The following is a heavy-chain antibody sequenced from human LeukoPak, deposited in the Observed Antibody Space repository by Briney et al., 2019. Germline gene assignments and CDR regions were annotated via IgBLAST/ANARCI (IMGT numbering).Heavy chain of an antibody. CDR2: IYGGGST. CDR3: AKGPRPGSSGYPNLDY. CDR1: GFTVSSNY. Sequence: GGSLTLSCAASGFTVSSNYMNWVRRAPGKGLEWVSLIYGGGSTNCADSVKGRFTISRDSSKNTLYLQMSSLRVEDTAVYYCAKGPRPGSSGYPNLDYWGQGTLVTVSS. V-gene: IGHV3-53*01. J-gene: IGHJ4*02. D-gene: IGHD3-22*01.